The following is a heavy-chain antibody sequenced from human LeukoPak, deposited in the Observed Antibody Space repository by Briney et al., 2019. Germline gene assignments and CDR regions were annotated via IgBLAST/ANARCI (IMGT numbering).Heavy chain of an antibody. Sequence: SVKVSCKASGGTFSSYAISWVRQAPGQGLEWMGGIIPIFGTANYAQKFQGRVTIAADESTSTAYMELSSLRSEDTAVYYCARAKPGIVVVVAAPYYYYGMDVWGQGTTVTVSS. J-gene: IGHJ6*02. D-gene: IGHD2-15*01. CDR2: IIPIFGTA. CDR3: ARAKPGIVVVVAAPYYYYGMDV. V-gene: IGHV1-69*01. CDR1: GGTFSSYA.